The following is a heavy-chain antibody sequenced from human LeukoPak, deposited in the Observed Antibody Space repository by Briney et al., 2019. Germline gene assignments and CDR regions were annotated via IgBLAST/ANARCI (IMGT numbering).Heavy chain of an antibody. Sequence: GGSLRLSCAASGFSFCSDSMKRVRQAPGKGLEWVSSISSSSRYIYYADSVKGRFTISRDNAKNSLYLQMNSLRAEDTAVYYCARGARWLRFAYYCDYWGQGTLVTVSS. D-gene: IGHD5-12*01. V-gene: IGHV3-21*01. CDR1: GFSFCSDS. CDR2: ISSSSRYI. CDR3: ARGARWLRFAYYCDY. J-gene: IGHJ4*02.